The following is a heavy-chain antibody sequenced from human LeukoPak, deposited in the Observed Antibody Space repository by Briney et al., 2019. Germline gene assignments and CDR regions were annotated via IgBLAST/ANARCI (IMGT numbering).Heavy chain of an antibody. D-gene: IGHD3-10*01. CDR3: ARVTARAGIDP. CDR1: GGSISSGGYY. Sequence: SETLSLTCTVSGGSISSGGYYWSWIRQHPGKVLEWIGYIYYSGSTYYNPSLKSRVTISVDTSKNQFSLKLSSVTAADTAVYYCARVTARAGIDPWGQGTLVTVSS. V-gene: IGHV4-31*03. CDR2: IYYSGST. J-gene: IGHJ5*02.